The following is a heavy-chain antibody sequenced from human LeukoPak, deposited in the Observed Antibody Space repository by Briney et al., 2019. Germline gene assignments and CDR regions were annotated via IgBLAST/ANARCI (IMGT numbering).Heavy chain of an antibody. CDR1: DGSISSSNYY. CDR2: IYYSGST. Sequence: SETLSLTCTVSDGSISSSNYYWGWIRQPPGKGLEWIGSIYYSGSTYYNPSLKSRVTISVDTSKNQFSLKLSSVTAADTAVYYCARGVVAAAGRTFDFWGQGTLVTVSS. V-gene: IGHV4-39*07. D-gene: IGHD6-13*01. CDR3: ARGVVAAAGRTFDF. J-gene: IGHJ4*02.